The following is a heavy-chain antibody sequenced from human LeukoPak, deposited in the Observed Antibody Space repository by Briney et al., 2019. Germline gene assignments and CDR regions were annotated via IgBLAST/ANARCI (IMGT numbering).Heavy chain of an antibody. D-gene: IGHD5-18*01. CDR2: ISSSSTYM. V-gene: IGHV3-21*01. J-gene: IGHJ6*02. CDR3: ARDRVDTVVSAPNFHYGMDV. CDR1: GFTFRAYT. Sequence: GGSLRLSCAASGFTFRAYTMTWVRQAPGKGLEWVSSISSSSTYMSNVDSVKGRFTISRDNAKNSLYLQMNSLRAEDTAVYYCARDRVDTVVSAPNFHYGMDVWGQGTTVTVTS.